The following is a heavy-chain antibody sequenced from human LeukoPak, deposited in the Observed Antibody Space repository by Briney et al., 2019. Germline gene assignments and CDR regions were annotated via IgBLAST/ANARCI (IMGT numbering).Heavy chain of an antibody. CDR1: GFTFRSYA. V-gene: IGHV3-23*01. CDR3: AKESPSYSGAFDI. J-gene: IGHJ3*02. CDR2: ISGSGGST. Sequence: PGGSLRLSCSASGFTFRSYAMNCVRQAPGKGLEWVSAISGSGGSTYYADSVKGRFTISRDNSKSTLYLQMNSLRAEDTAVYYCAKESPSYSGAFDIWGQGTIVTVSS. D-gene: IGHD2-15*01.